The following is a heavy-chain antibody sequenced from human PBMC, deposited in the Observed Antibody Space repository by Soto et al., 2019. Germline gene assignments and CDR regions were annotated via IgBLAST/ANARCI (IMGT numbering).Heavy chain of an antibody. Sequence: GGSLRLSSSASGFIFSDFAMYWVPQAPWQGRAHISTISFNGGTTFYADTVECRLIISRDNSKNIVYLQMSSLRPEGTARYYCAKASVRSLYIRNTIDSCGQGTLDTVSS. D-gene: IGHD1-1*01. V-gene: IGHV3-64D*08. CDR3: AKASVRSLYIRNTIDS. J-gene: IGHJ4*02. CDR2: ISFNGGTT. CDR1: GFIFSDFA.